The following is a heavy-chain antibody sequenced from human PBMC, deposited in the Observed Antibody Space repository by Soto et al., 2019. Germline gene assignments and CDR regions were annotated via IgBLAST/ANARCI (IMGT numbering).Heavy chain of an antibody. V-gene: IGHV3-23*01. CDR1: GFTFSNYP. CDR3: AKDPYSGVLVPVAIGFDP. J-gene: IGHJ5*02. D-gene: IGHD2-2*01. CDR2: ISGSGGSA. Sequence: GGSLRLSCAASGFTFSNYPMTWVRQGPGKGLEWVSAISGSGGSAYYADSVKGRFTISRDNSKNTLYLQMNSLRADDSGVYYCAKDPYSGVLVPVAIGFDPWGPGTLVTVSS.